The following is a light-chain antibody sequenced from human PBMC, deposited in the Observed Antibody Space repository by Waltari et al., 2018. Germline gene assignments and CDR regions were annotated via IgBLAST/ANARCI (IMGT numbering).Light chain of an antibody. V-gene: IGLV3-21*01. CDR2: HDN. CDR1: NLGRKS. J-gene: IGLJ3*02. Sequence: SVLTPPPPASVAPRETARITCWGVNLGRKSVYCYQQKSGQAPVLFIYHDNGRPSGIPERFSGSNSGDTATLSISGVEAGDEADYYCQVWEASSGHPWVFGGGTKLTGL. CDR3: QVWEASSGHPWV.